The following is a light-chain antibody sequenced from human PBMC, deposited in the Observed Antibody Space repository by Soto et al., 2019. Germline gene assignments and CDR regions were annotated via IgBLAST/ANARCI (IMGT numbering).Light chain of an antibody. J-gene: IGKJ1*01. CDR2: AAS. V-gene: IGKV1-39*01. Sequence: DIQMTQSPSSLSASVGDRVTITCRASQSISGYLNWYQQKSGQAPKLLMYAASTLQSGVPSRFSGSGSGTDFTLTTSSLQPEDSATYYCQQSDSMPWTFGQGTKVDIK. CDR1: QSISGY. CDR3: QQSDSMPWT.